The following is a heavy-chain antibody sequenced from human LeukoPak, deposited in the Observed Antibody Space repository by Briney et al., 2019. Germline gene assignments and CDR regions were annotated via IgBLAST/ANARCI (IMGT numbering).Heavy chain of an antibody. CDR2: INHSGST. CDR3: ARARSDYYGSGSYPRIDY. CDR1: GGSFSGYY. V-gene: IGHV4-34*01. Sequence: SETLSLTCAVYGGSFSGYYWGWIRQPPGKGLEWIGEINHSGSTNYNPSLKSRVTISVDTSKNQFSLKLSSVTAADTAVYYCARARSDYYGSGSYPRIDYWGQGTLVTVSS. J-gene: IGHJ4*02. D-gene: IGHD3-10*01.